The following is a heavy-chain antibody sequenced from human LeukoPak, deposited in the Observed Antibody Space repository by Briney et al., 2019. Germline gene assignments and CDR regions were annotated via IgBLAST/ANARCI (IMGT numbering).Heavy chain of an antibody. CDR2: ISWNSGSI. V-gene: IGHV3-9*01. CDR3: AKDMAGYYDSSGYYLTH. CDR1: GFTFDDYA. J-gene: IGHJ4*02. D-gene: IGHD3-22*01. Sequence: AGGSLRLSCAASGFTFDDYAMHWVRQAPGKGLEWVSGISWNSGSIGYADSVKGRFTISRDNAKNSLYLQMNSLRAEDTALYYCAKDMAGYYDSSGYYLTHWGQGTLVTVSS.